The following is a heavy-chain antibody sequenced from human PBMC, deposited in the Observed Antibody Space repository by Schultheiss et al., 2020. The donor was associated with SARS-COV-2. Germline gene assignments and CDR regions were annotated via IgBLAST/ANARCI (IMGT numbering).Heavy chain of an antibody. V-gene: IGHV4-34*09. D-gene: IGHD1-1*01. CDR3: ARDANAFDP. CDR1: GGSISSYY. CDR2: INHSGST. J-gene: IGHJ5*02. Sequence: SETLSLTCTVSGGSISSYYWSWIRQPPGKGLEWIGEINHSGSTNYNPSLKSRVTISVDTSKNQFSLKLSSVTAADTALYYCARDANAFDPWGQGTLVTVSS.